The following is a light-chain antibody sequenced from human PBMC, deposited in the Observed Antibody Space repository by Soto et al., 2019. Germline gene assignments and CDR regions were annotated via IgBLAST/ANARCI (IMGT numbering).Light chain of an antibody. CDR3: QQSGSSPKT. V-gene: IGKV3-20*01. CDR2: DAS. CDR1: QSIGRD. J-gene: IGKJ1*01. Sequence: EIVFTRSPSTPSFSPGRRATPSRLASQSIGRDLGWYQQKHGQTPSFIIYDASSRATGIPARFSGSVSGTEVTTTISRLAREDGSMYYCQQSGSSPKTFGQGTKVDIK.